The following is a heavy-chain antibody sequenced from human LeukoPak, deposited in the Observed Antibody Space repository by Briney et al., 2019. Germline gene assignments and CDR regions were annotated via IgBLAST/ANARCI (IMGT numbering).Heavy chain of an antibody. CDR2: ISGSGGST. CDR1: GFTFSSYA. CDR3: AKPLEYSSRDWYFDL. D-gene: IGHD6-6*01. Sequence: GGSLRLSCAASGFTFSSYAMSWVRQAPGKGLKWVSAISGSGGSTYYADSVKGRFTISRDNSKNTLYLQMNSLRAEDTAVYYCAKPLEYSSRDWYFDLWGRGTLVTVSS. V-gene: IGHV3-23*01. J-gene: IGHJ2*01.